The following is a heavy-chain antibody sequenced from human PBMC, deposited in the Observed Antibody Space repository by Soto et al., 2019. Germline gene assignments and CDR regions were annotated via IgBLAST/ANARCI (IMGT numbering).Heavy chain of an antibody. Sequence: PRLSCAASGFTFSSYWMHWVRQAPGKGLVWVSRINSDGSSTSYADSVKGRFTISRDNAKNTLYLQMNSLRAEDTAVYYCARGGRIQLWSGRDYWGQGTLVTSPQ. D-gene: IGHD5-18*01. V-gene: IGHV3-74*01. CDR2: INSDGSST. CDR3: ARGGRIQLWSGRDY. CDR1: GFTFSSYW. J-gene: IGHJ4*02.